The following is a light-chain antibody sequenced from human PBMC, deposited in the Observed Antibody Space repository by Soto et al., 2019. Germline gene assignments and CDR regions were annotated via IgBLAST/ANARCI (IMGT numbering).Light chain of an antibody. CDR3: QQYSDSPPT. CDR2: GAS. V-gene: IGKV3-20*01. Sequence: IVLTQSPGTLSLSPWERATLSCRASQSVSNNYLAWYQQKPGQAPRLLIYGASNRATGIPDRFSGSGSGTDFTLTIDRLEPEDFAMYYCQQYSDSPPTFGQGTKVDIK. J-gene: IGKJ1*01. CDR1: QSVSNNY.